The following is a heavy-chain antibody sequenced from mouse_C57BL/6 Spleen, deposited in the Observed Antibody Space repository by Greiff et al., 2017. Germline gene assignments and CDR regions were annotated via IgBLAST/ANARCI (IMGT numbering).Heavy chain of an antibody. CDR3: ARGDYDGGAWFAY. J-gene: IGHJ3*01. Sequence: QVQLKQSGPELVKPGASVKISCKASGYAFSSSWMNWVKQRPGKGLEWIGRIYPGDGDTNYNGKFKGKATLTADKSSSTAYMQLSSLTSEDSAVYFCARGDYDGGAWFAYWGQGTLVTVSA. CDR2: IYPGDGDT. D-gene: IGHD2-4*01. CDR1: GYAFSSSW. V-gene: IGHV1-82*01.